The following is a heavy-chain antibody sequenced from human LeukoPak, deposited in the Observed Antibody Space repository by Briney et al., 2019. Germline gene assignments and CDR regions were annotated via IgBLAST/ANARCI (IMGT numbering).Heavy chain of an antibody. J-gene: IGHJ4*02. CDR2: ISAYNGNT. D-gene: IGHD3-3*01. Sequence: GASVKVSCKASGYTFTSYGISWARQAPGQGLEWMGWISAYNGNTNYAQKLQGRVTMTTDTSTSTAYMELRSLRSDDTAVYYCARAPESGDFWSGYRPYYFDYWGQGTLVTVSS. V-gene: IGHV1-18*01. CDR1: GYTFTSYG. CDR3: ARAPESGDFWSGYRPYYFDY.